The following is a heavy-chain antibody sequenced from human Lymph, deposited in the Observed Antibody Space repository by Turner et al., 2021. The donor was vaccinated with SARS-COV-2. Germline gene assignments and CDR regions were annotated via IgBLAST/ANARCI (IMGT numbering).Heavy chain of an antibody. Sequence: EVQLVESGGGLVQPGGSLRLSCSASGFTFSSYAMHWVRQAPGKGLEYVSAISSNGGSTYYADSVKGRFTISRDNSKNTLYLQMSSLRAEDTAVYYCARGDYYGSGSYPGKTFDCWGQGTLVTVSS. D-gene: IGHD3-10*01. V-gene: IGHV3-64D*06. J-gene: IGHJ4*02. CDR3: ARGDYYGSGSYPGKTFDC. CDR2: ISSNGGST. CDR1: GFTFSSYA.